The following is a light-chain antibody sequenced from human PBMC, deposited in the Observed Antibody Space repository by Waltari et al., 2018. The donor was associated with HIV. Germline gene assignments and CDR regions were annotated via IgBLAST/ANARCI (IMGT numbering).Light chain of an antibody. Sequence: QSVLTQPPSVSGAPGQRVTIPCTGSSSHIGAGYDVHWFQQIPGTAPKLLIYGNSNRPSGVPDRFSGSKSGTSASLAITGLQAEDEADYYCQSYDSSLSQGVFGGGTKLTVL. V-gene: IGLV1-40*01. J-gene: IGLJ2*01. CDR3: QSYDSSLSQGV. CDR2: GNS. CDR1: SSHIGAGYD.